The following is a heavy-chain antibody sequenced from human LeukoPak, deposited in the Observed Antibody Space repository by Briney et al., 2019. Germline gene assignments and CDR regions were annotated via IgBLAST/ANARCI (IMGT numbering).Heavy chain of an antibody. Sequence: SETLSLTCAVYGGSFSGYYWSWIRQPPGKGLEWIGEINHSGSTNYNLSLKSRVTISVDTSKNQFSLKLSSVTAADTAVYYCARPHCSSTSCYLGGDAFDIWGQGTMVTVSS. CDR2: INHSGST. D-gene: IGHD2-2*01. CDR3: ARPHCSSTSCYLGGDAFDI. V-gene: IGHV4-34*01. CDR1: GGSFSGYY. J-gene: IGHJ3*02.